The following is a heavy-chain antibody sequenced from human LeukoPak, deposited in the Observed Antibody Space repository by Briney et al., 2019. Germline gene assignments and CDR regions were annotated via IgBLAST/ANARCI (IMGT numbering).Heavy chain of an antibody. V-gene: IGHV3-21*01. CDR1: GFSFSVYE. CDR3: ARDLYPLYNWFDP. Sequence: GGSLRLSCAASGFSFSVYEMDWVRQAPGKGLEWVSSISSSSSYIYYADSVKGRFTISRDNAKNSLYLQMNSLRAEDTAVYYCARDLYPLYNWFDPWGQGTLVTVSS. CDR2: ISSSSSYI. J-gene: IGHJ5*02. D-gene: IGHD2-8*01.